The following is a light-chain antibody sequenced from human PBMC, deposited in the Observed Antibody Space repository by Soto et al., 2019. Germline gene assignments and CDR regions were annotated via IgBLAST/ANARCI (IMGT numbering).Light chain of an antibody. Sequence: EIVMTQSPATLSVSPGERATLSCRASQSVSSNLAWYQQKPGQAPRLLIYGASTRTTGVPARFSGSGSGTEFTLTISSLQSEDFALYYCQQYNNWPPITFGQGTRLEMK. V-gene: IGKV3-15*01. CDR3: QQYNNWPPIT. J-gene: IGKJ5*01. CDR2: GAS. CDR1: QSVSSN.